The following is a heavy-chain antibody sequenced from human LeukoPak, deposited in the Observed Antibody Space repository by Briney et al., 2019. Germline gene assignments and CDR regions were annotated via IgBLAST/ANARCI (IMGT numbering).Heavy chain of an antibody. J-gene: IGHJ4*02. CDR2: ISGSGGST. D-gene: IGHD3-22*01. Sequence: PGGSLRLSCAASGFTFSSYGMSWVRQAPGKGLEWVSAISGSGGSTYYADSVKGRFTISRDNSKNTLYLQMNSLRAEDTAVYYCAKVLYYDSSGYYWGEDYWGQGTLVTVFS. CDR1: GFTFSSYG. V-gene: IGHV3-23*01. CDR3: AKVLYYDSSGYYWGEDY.